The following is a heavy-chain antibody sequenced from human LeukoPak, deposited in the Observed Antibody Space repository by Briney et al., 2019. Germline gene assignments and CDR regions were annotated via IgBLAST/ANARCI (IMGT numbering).Heavy chain of an antibody. CDR1: GFTFSSYG. CDR2: IGGRDGST. Sequence: GGSLRLSCAASGFTFSSYGMSWVRQAPGKGLEWVSAIGGRDGSTYYTDSVKGRFTISRGNSKNTLYVQMNSLRAEDTAVYYCAKGHYYGSGSLDYWGQGTLVTVSS. J-gene: IGHJ4*02. CDR3: AKGHYYGSGSLDY. V-gene: IGHV3-23*01. D-gene: IGHD3-10*01.